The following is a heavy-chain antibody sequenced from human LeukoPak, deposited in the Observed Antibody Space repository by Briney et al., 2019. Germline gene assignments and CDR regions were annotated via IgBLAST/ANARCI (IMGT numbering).Heavy chain of an antibody. J-gene: IGHJ3*02. Sequence: GGSLRLSCAASGFTFSSYAMSWVRQAPGKGLEWVSAISGSGGSTYYADSVKGRFTISRDNSKNTLYLQMNSLRAEDTAVYYCAKDRGYSYGYYDAFDIWGQGTMVTVSS. CDR2: ISGSGGST. CDR3: AKDRGYSYGYYDAFDI. V-gene: IGHV3-23*01. D-gene: IGHD5-18*01. CDR1: GFTFSSYA.